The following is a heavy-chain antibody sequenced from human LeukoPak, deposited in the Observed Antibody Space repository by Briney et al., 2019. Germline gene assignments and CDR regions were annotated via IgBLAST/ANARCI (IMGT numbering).Heavy chain of an antibody. Sequence: SVKVSCKASGGTFSSYAISWVRQAPGQGLEWMGGIIPIFGTANYAQKFQGRVTITADESTSTAYMELSSLRSEDTAVYYCARGAARWLQSYMDVWGKGTTVTVSS. V-gene: IGHV1-69*13. CDR1: GGTFSSYA. CDR3: ARGAARWLQSYMDV. CDR2: IIPIFGTA. D-gene: IGHD5-24*01. J-gene: IGHJ6*03.